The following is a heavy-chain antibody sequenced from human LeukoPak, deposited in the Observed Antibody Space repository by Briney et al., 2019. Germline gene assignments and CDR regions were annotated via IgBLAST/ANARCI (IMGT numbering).Heavy chain of an antibody. CDR2: INKSGST. CDR3: ARLYCSSTSCFDY. V-gene: IGHV4-4*09. CDR1: GGSISSYY. J-gene: IGHJ4*02. D-gene: IGHD2-2*01. Sequence: SETLSLTYTVSGGSISSYYWSWIRQPPGKGLEWIGYINKSGSTNNNPSLKSRVTISIDTSKNQFSLKLSSVTAADTAVYYCARLYCSSTSCFDYWGQGTLVTVSS.